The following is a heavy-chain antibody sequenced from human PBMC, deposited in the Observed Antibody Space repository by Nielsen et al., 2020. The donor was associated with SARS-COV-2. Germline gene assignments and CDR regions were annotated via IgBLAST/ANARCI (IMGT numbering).Heavy chain of an antibody. D-gene: IGHD3-16*01. J-gene: IGHJ6*03. V-gene: IGHV1-18*04. CDR2: ISPSNGNT. CDR1: GYTFTSND. CDR3: AREILPWGGAYVHYYYMDV. Sequence: ASVKVSCKASGYTFTSNDITWVRQAPGQGLEWMGRISPSNGNTKYAQRFQGRVTMTTDTSTRTAYMELRSLTSDDTAVYYCAREILPWGGAYVHYYYMDVWGKGTTVTVSS.